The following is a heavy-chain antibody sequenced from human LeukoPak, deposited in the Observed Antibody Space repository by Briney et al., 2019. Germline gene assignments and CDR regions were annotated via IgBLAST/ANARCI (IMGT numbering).Heavy chain of an antibody. V-gene: IGHV1-46*01. Sequence: ASVKVSCKASGYTFTSYYMHWVRQAPGQGLEWMGIINPSGGSTSYAQKFQGRVTMTRDTSISTAYMELSRLRSDDTAVYYCASHVQRNVGRYYYMDVWGKGTTVTVSS. CDR3: ASHVQRNVGRYYYMDV. J-gene: IGHJ6*03. D-gene: IGHD2-2*01. CDR2: INPSGGST. CDR1: GYTFTSYY.